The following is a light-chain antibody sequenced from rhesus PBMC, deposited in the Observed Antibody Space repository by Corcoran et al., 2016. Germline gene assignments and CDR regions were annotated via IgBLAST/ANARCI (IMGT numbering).Light chain of an antibody. CDR2: KAS. Sequence: DIQMTQSPSSLSASVGDTVTITCRASQSISSWLAWYQQKPGKAPKLLFYKASSLQSGVPSRFSGSGSGTDFTLTISSLQSEDFATYYCQQYSSSPRTFGQGTKVEIK. V-gene: IGKV1-22*01. J-gene: IGKJ1*01. CDR1: QSISSW. CDR3: QQYSSSPRT.